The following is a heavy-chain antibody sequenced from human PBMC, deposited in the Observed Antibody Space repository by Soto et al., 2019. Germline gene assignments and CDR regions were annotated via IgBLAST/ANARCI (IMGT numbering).Heavy chain of an antibody. CDR3: ARALVGATHFDY. D-gene: IGHD1-26*01. CDR1: GGTFSSYT. CDR2: IIPILGIA. J-gene: IGHJ4*02. V-gene: IGHV1-69*02. Sequence: QVQLVQSGAEVKKPGSSVKVSCKASGGTFSSYTISWVRQAPGQGLEWMGRIIPILGIANYAQKFQGRVTITADKSTSTAYMELSSLRSVDTAVYYCARALVGATHFDYWGQGTLVTVSS.